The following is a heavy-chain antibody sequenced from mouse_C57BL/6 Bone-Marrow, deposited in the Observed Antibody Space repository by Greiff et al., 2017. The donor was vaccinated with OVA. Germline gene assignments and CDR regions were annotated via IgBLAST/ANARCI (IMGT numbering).Heavy chain of an antibody. V-gene: IGHV2-5*01. CDR1: GFSLTSYG. D-gene: IGHD2-5*01. J-gene: IGHJ3*01. CDR3: AKPYSNYEAWFAY. Sequence: VKLQESGPGLVQPSQSLSITCTVSGFSLTSYGVHWVRQSPGKGLEWLGVIWRGGSTDYNAAFMSRLSITKDNSKSQVFFKMNSLQADDTAIYYCAKPYSNYEAWFAYWGQGTLVTVSA. CDR2: IWRGGST.